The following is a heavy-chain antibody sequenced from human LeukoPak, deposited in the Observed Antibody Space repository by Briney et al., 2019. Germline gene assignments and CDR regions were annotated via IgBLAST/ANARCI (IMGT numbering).Heavy chain of an antibody. CDR1: GGSVSSYY. CDR2: MYYSGST. Sequence: SETLSLTCTVSGGSVSSYYWSWIRQPPGKGLEWIGYMYYSGSTNYNPSLKSRVTISVDTSKNQFSLKLSSVTAADTAVYYCARDAYYYDSSGYYRFDYWGQGTLVTVSS. CDR3: ARDAYYYDSSGYYRFDY. V-gene: IGHV4-59*02. J-gene: IGHJ4*02. D-gene: IGHD3-22*01.